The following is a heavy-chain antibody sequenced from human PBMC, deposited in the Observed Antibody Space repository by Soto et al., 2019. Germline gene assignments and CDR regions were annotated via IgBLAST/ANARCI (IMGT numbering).Heavy chain of an antibody. J-gene: IGHJ3*02. CDR1: GGSISSSSYY. CDR3: ARADYRMAFDI. Sequence: QLQLQESGPGLVKPSETLSLTCTVSGGSISSSSYYWGWIRQPPGKGLEWIGSIYYSGSTYYNPSLKSRVTISVDTSKNQFSLKLSAVTAADTAVYYCARADYRMAFDIWGQGTMVTVSS. D-gene: IGHD3-10*01. CDR2: IYYSGST. V-gene: IGHV4-39*01.